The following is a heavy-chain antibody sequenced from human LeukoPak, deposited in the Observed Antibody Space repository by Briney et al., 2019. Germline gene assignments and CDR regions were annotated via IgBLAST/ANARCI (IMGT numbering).Heavy chain of an antibody. CDR1: GFTFSSYA. D-gene: IGHD3-10*01. Sequence: PGGSLRLSCAASGFTFSSYAMSWVRQAPGKGLEWVSAISDSGGSTYYADSVKGRFTISRDNSKNTLYLQMNSLRAEDTAVYYCAKDGSRVDYYGSGSPGWYFDYWGQGTLVTVSS. J-gene: IGHJ4*02. V-gene: IGHV3-23*01. CDR3: AKDGSRVDYYGSGSPGWYFDY. CDR2: ISDSGGST.